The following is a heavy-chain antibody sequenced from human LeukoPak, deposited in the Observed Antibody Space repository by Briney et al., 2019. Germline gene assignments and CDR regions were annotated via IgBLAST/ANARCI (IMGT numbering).Heavy chain of an antibody. J-gene: IGHJ3*02. CDR2: IWDTEIT. CDR1: GGSIKSYF. V-gene: IGHV4-59*01. D-gene: IGHD5-12*01. Sequence: PSETLSLTCTVSGGSIKSYFWSWLRQPPGKGLEWIGYIWDTEITDYNPSLKSRVTISLDTSKNHFSLKLRSVTAADTALYFCARGLVLATDDAFDIWGQGTLVTVSS. CDR3: ARGLVLATDDAFDI.